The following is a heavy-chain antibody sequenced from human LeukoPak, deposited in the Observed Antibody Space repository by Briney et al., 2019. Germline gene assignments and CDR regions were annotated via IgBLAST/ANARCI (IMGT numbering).Heavy chain of an antibody. CDR2: IKQDGSEK. CDR1: GVMFPSYW. CDR3: ARRHHFGFLDS. D-gene: IGHD3-10*01. Sequence: GGSLRLSCAASGVMFPSYWMTWVRQAPGKGLEWVANIKQDGSEKYYVDSVKGRFTISRDNAKNSVYLQMNSLRAEDAAVYYCARRHHFGFLDSWGQGTLVTISS. J-gene: IGHJ4*02. V-gene: IGHV3-7*04.